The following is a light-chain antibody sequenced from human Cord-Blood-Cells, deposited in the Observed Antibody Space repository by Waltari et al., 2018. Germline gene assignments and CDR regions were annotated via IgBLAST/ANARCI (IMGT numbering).Light chain of an antibody. CDR2: AAS. CDR1: QSISSY. J-gene: IGKJ5*01. CDR3: QQSYSTSIT. V-gene: IGKV1-39*01. Sequence: IQITPSPSSLSASVGYRVPFTCRASQSISSYLTWYQQKPGKAPKLLIYAASSLQSGVPSRFSGSGSGTDVTLTISSLQPEDFATYYCQQSYSTSITFGQGTRLEIK.